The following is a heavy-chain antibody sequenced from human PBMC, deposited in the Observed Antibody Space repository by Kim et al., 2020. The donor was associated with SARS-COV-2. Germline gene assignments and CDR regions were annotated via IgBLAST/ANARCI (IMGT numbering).Heavy chain of an antibody. D-gene: IGHD3-16*02. J-gene: IGHJ3*02. V-gene: IGHV1-69*13. CDR2: IIPIFGTA. Sequence: SVKVSCKASGGTFSSYAISWVRQAPGQGLEWMGGIIPIFGTANYAQKFQGRVTITADESTSTAYMELSSLRSEDTAVYYCARVGITFGGVIVLGAFDIWGQGTMVTVSS. CDR3: ARVGITFGGVIVLGAFDI. CDR1: GGTFSSYA.